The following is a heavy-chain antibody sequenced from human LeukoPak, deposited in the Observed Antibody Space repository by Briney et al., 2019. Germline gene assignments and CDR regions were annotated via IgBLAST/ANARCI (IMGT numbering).Heavy chain of an antibody. CDR1: GGSISSYY. D-gene: IGHD4-17*01. V-gene: IGHV4-59*01. CDR2: IYYSGST. Sequence: SETLSLTCTVSGGSISSYYWSWIRQPPGKGLEWIGYIYYSGSTNYNPSLKSRVTISVDTSKNQFSLKLSSVTAADTAVYYCARVGGDYSDASDIWGQGTMVTVSS. J-gene: IGHJ3*02. CDR3: ARVGGDYSDASDI.